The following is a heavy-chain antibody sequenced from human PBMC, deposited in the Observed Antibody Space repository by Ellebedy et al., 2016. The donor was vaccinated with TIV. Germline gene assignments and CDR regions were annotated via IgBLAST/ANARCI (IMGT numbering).Heavy chain of an antibody. V-gene: IGHV4-39*07. Sequence: MPSETLSLTCTVSVCSISSSTYHWGWIRQPPGKGLEWIGELNHRGSTTYNPSLRSRVTMSIDTSKHKFSLGLSSVTAADTAVYYCARGNYQDVDLDRWYLDLWGRGTLVTVSS. CDR1: VCSISSSTYH. CDR3: ARGNYQDVDLDRWYLDL. D-gene: IGHD4-11*01. J-gene: IGHJ2*01. CDR2: LNHRGST.